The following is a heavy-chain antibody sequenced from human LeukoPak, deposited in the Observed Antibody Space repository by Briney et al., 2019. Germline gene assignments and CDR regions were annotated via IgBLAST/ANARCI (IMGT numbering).Heavy chain of an antibody. D-gene: IGHD1-26*01. V-gene: IGHV5-51*01. CDR3: ASRTGSYYPFDS. J-gene: IGHJ4*02. Sequence: GESLKISCKGSGYSFSNYYIDWVRQMPGKGLEWMGVMYPGGSDIRYSPSFQGQVTISADKSIDTAYLQWSSLKASDSAMYCCASRTGSYYPFDSWGQGTLVTVSS. CDR2: MYPGGSDI. CDR1: GYSFSNYY.